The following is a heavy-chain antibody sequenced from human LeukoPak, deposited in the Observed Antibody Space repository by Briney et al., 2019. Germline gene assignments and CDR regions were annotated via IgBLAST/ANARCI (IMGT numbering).Heavy chain of an antibody. CDR1: GFTFSAYG. CDR2: IAYDGSNK. Sequence: GGSLRLSCAASGFTFSAYGMHWVRQAPGKGLEWVAVIAYDGSNKHYADSVKGRFTISRDNAKNSLYLQMNSLRAEDTAVYYCAELGITMIGGVWGKGTTVTISS. J-gene: IGHJ6*04. CDR3: AELGITMIGGV. V-gene: IGHV3-30*18. D-gene: IGHD3-10*02.